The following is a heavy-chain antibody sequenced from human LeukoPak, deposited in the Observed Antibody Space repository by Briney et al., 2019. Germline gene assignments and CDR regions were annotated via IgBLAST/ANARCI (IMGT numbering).Heavy chain of an antibody. D-gene: IGHD6-13*01. CDR1: GFTFSRYS. CDR2: ISSRSSYI. Sequence: GGSMRLACAASGFTFSRYSMSWDRQAEGRGLEWDSSISSRSSYIYYANSVKGRFTISRDNAKNSLYLQMNSLRAEDTAVYYCARGFIAAAWDYMDVWGKGTTVTVSS. J-gene: IGHJ6*03. V-gene: IGHV3-21*01. CDR3: ARGFIAAAWDYMDV.